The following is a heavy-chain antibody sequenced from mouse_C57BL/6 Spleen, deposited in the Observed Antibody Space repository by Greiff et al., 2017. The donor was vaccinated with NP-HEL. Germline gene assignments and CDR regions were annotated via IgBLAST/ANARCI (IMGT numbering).Heavy chain of an antibody. J-gene: IGHJ2*01. D-gene: IGHD4-1*01. Sequence: EVQLQQSGPELVKPGASVKMSCKASGYTFTDYNMHWVKLSHGKSLEWIGYINPNNGGTSYNQKFKGKATLTVNKSSSTAYMELRSLTSEDSAVYYCAREKLGTFDYWGQGTTLTVSS. V-gene: IGHV1-22*01. CDR3: AREKLGTFDY. CDR2: INPNNGGT. CDR1: GYTFTDYN.